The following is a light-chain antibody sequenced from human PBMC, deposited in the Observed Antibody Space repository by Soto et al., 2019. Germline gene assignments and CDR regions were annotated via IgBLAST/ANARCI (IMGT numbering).Light chain of an antibody. CDR2: GNR. CDR1: SSNLGAGYD. CDR3: EAWDDSLSGPV. Sequence: QLVLTQPPSVSGAPGQRVTLSCTGNSSNLGAGYDVHWYQQLPGAAPKLVIFGNRNRPSGVPERFSGSKSGTSASLAISGLRSEDEADFYCEAWDDSLSGPVFGGGTQLTVL. J-gene: IGLJ2*01. V-gene: IGLV1-40*01.